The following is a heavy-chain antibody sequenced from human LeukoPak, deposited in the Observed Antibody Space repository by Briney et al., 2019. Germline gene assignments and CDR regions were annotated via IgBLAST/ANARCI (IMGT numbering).Heavy chain of an antibody. Sequence: SETLSLTCTVSGGSISGFYWSWIRQPPGKGLEWIGEINHSGSTNYNPSLKSRVTISVDTSKNQFSLKLSSVTAADTAVYYCARASTTVNARYYYYYYGMDVWGQGTTVTVSS. V-gene: IGHV4-34*01. D-gene: IGHD4-17*01. CDR3: ARASTTVNARYYYYYYGMDV. CDR2: INHSGST. CDR1: GGSISGFY. J-gene: IGHJ6*02.